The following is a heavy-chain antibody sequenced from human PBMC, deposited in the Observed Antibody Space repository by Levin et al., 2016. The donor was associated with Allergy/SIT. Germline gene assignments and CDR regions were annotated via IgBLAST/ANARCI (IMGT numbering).Heavy chain of an antibody. J-gene: IGHJ6*03. CDR3: AKEVRIRYYYYYMDV. D-gene: IGHD3-10*01. V-gene: IGHV3-23*01. CDR2: ISGSGGST. CDR1: GFTFSSYS. Sequence: ETLSLTCAASGFTFSSYSMNWVRQAPGKGLEWVSAISGSGGSTYYADSVKGRFTISRDNSKNTLYLQMNSLRAEDTAVYYCAKEVRIRYYYYYMDVWGKGTTVTVSS.